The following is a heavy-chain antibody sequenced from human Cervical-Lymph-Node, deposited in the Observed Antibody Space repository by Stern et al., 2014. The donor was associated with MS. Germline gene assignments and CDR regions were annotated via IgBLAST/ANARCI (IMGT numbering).Heavy chain of an antibody. CDR2: FQHSGNT. D-gene: IGHD1-26*01. CDR1: CGSINLYY. Sequence: QVKLQESGPGLVKTSETLPLTCAVSCGSINLYYWSWIREAPGRGLELMGYFQHSGNTKYNPPLKSRVTISGDTSKNQFSLILTSVTAADTAVYYCARGGTYWYSFEHWGQGNRVTVSS. CDR3: ARGGTYWYSFEH. V-gene: IGHV4-59*12. J-gene: IGHJ4*02.